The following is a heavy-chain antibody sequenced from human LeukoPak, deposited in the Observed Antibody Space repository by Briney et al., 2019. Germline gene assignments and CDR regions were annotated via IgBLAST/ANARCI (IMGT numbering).Heavy chain of an antibody. V-gene: IGHV1-2*04. CDR2: INPNSGGT. CDR3: ARSVATMRGSRFDP. J-gene: IGHJ5*02. D-gene: IGHD5-12*01. Sequence: ASVKVSCKASGYTFTGYYMHWVRQAPGQGLEWMGWINPNSGGTNYAQKFQGWVTMTRDTSISTAYMELSRLRSDDTAVYYCARSVATMRGSRFDPWGQGTLVTVSS. CDR1: GYTFTGYY.